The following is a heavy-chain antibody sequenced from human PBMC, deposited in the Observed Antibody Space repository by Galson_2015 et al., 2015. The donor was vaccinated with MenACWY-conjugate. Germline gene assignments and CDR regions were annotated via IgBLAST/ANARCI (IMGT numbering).Heavy chain of an antibody. CDR1: GFSVSSNF. J-gene: IGHJ4*02. Sequence: SLRLSCAASGFSVSSNFMTWVRQAPGKGLEWVSVIYSDALGATTHYTDYVKGRFTRSRDNSKNTLYLQMNSLRVEDTAVYLCAREGRHVGSYSDLDYWGQGTLVTVSS. V-gene: IGHV3-53*01. D-gene: IGHD1-26*01. CDR3: AREGRHVGSYSDLDY. CDR2: IYSDALGATT.